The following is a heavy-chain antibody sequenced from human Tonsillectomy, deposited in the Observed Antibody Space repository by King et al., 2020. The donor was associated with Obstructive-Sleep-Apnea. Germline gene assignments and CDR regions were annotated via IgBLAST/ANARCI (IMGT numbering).Heavy chain of an antibody. J-gene: IGHJ6*02. V-gene: IGHV3-30*14. CDR2: ISYDGSNK. CDR3: AREDPIDAIRLRYYYGMDV. D-gene: IGHD1-1*01. Sequence: QLVQSGGGVVQPARSLTLSCAASGFTFRSYAMHWVPQVPGKVLAWVAVISYDGSNKYYADSVKGRFPISRDTSNNTLCLQMNSLRAEDTAVYYCAREDPIDAIRLRYYYGMDVWGQGTTVTVSS. CDR1: GFTFRSYA.